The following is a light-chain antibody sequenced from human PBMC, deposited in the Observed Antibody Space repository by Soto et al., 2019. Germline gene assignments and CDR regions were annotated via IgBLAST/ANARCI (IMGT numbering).Light chain of an antibody. V-gene: IGLV2-18*02. J-gene: IGLJ1*01. CDR3: TSYTSSTTPCV. Sequence: QSALTQPSSVSGSPGQSVTISCTGTSSDVGSNNRVSWYQQPPGTAPKLMIYEVSNRPSGVPDRFSGSKSGNTASLTISGLRAEDEADYYCTSYTSSTTPCVFGTGTKLTVL. CDR1: SSDVGSNNR. CDR2: EVS.